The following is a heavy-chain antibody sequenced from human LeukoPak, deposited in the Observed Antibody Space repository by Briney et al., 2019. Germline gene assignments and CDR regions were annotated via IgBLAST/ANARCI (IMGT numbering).Heavy chain of an antibody. CDR2: IYSGGST. D-gene: IGHD2/OR15-2a*01. J-gene: IGHJ5*02. CDR1: GFTVSSNY. CDR3: AKVGRIFRGNWFDP. V-gene: IGHV3-66*01. Sequence: PGGSLRLSCAASGFTVSSNYMSWVRQAPGKGLEWVSVIYSGGSTYYADSVKGRFTISRDNSKNTLYLQMNSLRAEDTAVYYCAKVGRIFRGNWFDPWGQGTLVTVSS.